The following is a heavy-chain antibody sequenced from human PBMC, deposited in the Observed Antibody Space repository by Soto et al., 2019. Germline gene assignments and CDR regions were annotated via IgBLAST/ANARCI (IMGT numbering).Heavy chain of an antibody. CDR1: GYTFTSYD. Sequence: ASVKVSCKASGYTFTSYDISWVRQAPGQGLEWMGWISTYNGNTNYAQKLQGRLTMTTDTSTSIAYMELRSLRSDDTAVYYCARVLLWFGEIDYYYGMDVWGQGTTVTAP. CDR2: ISTYNGNT. V-gene: IGHV1-18*01. D-gene: IGHD3-10*01. J-gene: IGHJ6*02. CDR3: ARVLLWFGEIDYYYGMDV.